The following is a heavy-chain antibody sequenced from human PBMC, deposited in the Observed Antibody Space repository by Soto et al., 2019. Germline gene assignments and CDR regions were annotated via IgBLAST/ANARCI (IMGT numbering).Heavy chain of an antibody. Sequence: QVQLVQSGAEVKKPGSSVKVSCKASGGTFSSYAISWVRQAPGQGLEWMGGIIPIFGTANYAQKFQGRVTITADESTRTAYMELSSLRSEDTAVYYCARHRQGTGLVQGGWFDHWGQGTLVTVSS. CDR1: GGTFSSYA. D-gene: IGHD6-19*01. V-gene: IGHV1-69*12. J-gene: IGHJ5*02. CDR2: IIPIFGTA. CDR3: ARHRQGTGLVQGGWFDH.